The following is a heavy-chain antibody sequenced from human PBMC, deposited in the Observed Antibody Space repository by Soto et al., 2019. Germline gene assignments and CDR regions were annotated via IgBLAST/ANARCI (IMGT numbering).Heavy chain of an antibody. Sequence: PGGSLRLSCAASGFTVTSNYMSWVPQAPGRGLEWVSVLYSNGFTHYAGSVRGRFTISREKSKNTMYLQMTSLTADDTAVYYCARESNTQITYYNYGLDIWGQGTAVNVSS. D-gene: IGHD3-10*01. V-gene: IGHV3-53*01. CDR2: LYSNGFT. J-gene: IGHJ6*02. CDR3: ARESNTQITYYNYGLDI. CDR1: GFTVTSNY.